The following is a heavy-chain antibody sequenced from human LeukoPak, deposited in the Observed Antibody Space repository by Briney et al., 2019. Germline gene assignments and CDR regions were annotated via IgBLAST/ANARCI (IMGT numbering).Heavy chain of an antibody. J-gene: IGHJ4*02. D-gene: IGHD2-2*01. Sequence: SETLSLTCTVPGGSISSYYWSWIRQPPGKGLEWIGYIYHSGSTYYNPSLKSRVTISVDRPKNQFSLKLSSVTAADTAVYYCARVSRGVVPAFDYWGQGTLVTVSS. CDR1: GGSISSYY. CDR3: ARVSRGVVPAFDY. CDR2: IYHSGST. V-gene: IGHV4-59*12.